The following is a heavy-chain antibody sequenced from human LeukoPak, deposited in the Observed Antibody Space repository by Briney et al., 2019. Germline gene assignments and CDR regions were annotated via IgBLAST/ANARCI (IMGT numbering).Heavy chain of an antibody. CDR2: IYYSGST. CDR1: GGSISSSSYY. D-gene: IGHD2-2*01. Sequence: SETLSLTCTVSGGSISSSSYYWGWIRQPPGKGLEWIGYIYYSGSTNYNPSLKSRVTISVDTSKNQFSLKLSSVTAADTAVYYCARHLCGSTSCLGTIDYWGQGTLVTVSS. V-gene: IGHV4-61*05. CDR3: ARHLCGSTSCLGTIDY. J-gene: IGHJ4*02.